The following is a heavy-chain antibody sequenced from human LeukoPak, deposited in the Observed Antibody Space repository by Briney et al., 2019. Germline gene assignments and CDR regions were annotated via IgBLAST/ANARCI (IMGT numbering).Heavy chain of an antibody. V-gene: IGHV3-23*01. CDR2: ISGSGGST. CDR3: AKDRARADYTSSSPTFDY. J-gene: IGHJ4*02. Sequence: GGSLRLSCAASGFTFSSHAMSWVRQAPGKGLEWVSAISGSGGSTYYADSVEGRFTISRDISKNTLYLQMNSLRAEDTAVYYCAKDRARADYTSSSPTFDYWGQGTLVTVSS. D-gene: IGHD6-6*01. CDR1: GFTFSSHA.